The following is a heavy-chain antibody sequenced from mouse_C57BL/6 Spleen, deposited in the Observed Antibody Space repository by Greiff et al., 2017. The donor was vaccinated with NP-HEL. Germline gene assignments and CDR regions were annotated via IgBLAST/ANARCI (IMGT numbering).Heavy chain of an antibody. V-gene: IGHV1-26*01. CDR1: GYTFTDYY. CDR3: ARLNYDYDPYNAMDY. J-gene: IGHJ4*01. CDR2: INPNNGGT. Sequence: EVQLQQSGPELVKPGASVKISCKASGYTFTDYYMNWVKQSHGKSLEWIGDINPNNGGTSYNQKFKGKATLTVDKSSSTAYMELRSLTSEDSAVYYCARLNYDYDPYNAMDYWGQGTSVTVSS. D-gene: IGHD2-4*01.